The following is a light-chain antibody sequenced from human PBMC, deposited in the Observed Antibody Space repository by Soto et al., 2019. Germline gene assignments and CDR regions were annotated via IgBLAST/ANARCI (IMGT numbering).Light chain of an antibody. Sequence: QSVLTQPPSASGTPGQRVTISCSGSSSNIGRSTVSWYQQLPGTAPKLLIHITNQRPSGVPDRFSGSKSGTSASLAISGLQSEDEADYYCAAWDESLNGYVFGTGTKVTVL. CDR2: ITN. V-gene: IGLV1-44*01. CDR1: SSNIGRST. J-gene: IGLJ1*01. CDR3: AAWDESLNGYV.